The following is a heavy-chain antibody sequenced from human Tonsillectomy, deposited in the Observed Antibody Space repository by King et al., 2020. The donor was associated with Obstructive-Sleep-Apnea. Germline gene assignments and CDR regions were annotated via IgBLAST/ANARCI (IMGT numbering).Heavy chain of an antibody. CDR1: GGTFSSYA. CDR2: IIPILGIA. V-gene: IGHV1-69*09. Sequence: QLVQSGAEVKKHGSSVKVSCKASGGTFSSYAISWVRQAPGQGLEWMGGIIPILGIANYAQKFQGRVTITADKSTSTAYMELSSLRSEDTAVYYCARGGRDGYNYAYWGQGTLVTVSS. CDR3: ARGGRDGYNYAY. J-gene: IGHJ4*02. D-gene: IGHD5-24*01.